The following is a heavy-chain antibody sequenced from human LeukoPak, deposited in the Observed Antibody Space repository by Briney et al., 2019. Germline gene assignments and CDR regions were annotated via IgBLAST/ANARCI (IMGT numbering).Heavy chain of an antibody. J-gene: IGHJ6*03. D-gene: IGHD6-13*01. CDR3: ARDGVGVAAAGTNPYYYYMDV. CDR2: INPNSGGT. CDR1: GYTFTGYY. V-gene: IGHV1-2*02. Sequence: ASVKVSCKASGYTFTGYYMHWVRQAPGQGLEWMGWINPNSGGTNYAQKFQGRVTMTRDTSISTAYMELSRLRSDDTAVYYCARDGVGVAAAGTNPYYYYMDVWGKGTTVTVSS.